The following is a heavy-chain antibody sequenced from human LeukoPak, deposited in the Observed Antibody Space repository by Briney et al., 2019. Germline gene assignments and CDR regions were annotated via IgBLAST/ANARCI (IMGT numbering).Heavy chain of an antibody. CDR3: ARPQHTAVTGVFDI. J-gene: IGHJ3*02. Sequence: SETLSPTCTVSGGFIASYYWSWIRQPPGKGLEWIGYIYYSWNTNYNPSLKSRVTMSMDTSKNRFSLKLESVTAADTAVYYCARPQHTAVTGVFDIWGQGTGVTVSS. D-gene: IGHD5-18*01. V-gene: IGHV4-59*08. CDR1: GGFIASYY. CDR2: IYYSWNT.